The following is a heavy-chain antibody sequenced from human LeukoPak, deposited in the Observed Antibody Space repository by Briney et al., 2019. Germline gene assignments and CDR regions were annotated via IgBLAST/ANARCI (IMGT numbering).Heavy chain of an antibody. D-gene: IGHD6-6*01. CDR2: IIPILGIA. CDR1: GGTFSICA. CDR3: ARDVVKGIAARPYYYGMDV. V-gene: IGHV1-69*04. J-gene: IGHJ6*02. Sequence: SVKVSCKASGGTFSICAISWVRQAPGQGLEWMGRIIPILGIANYAQKFQGRVTITADKSTSTAYMELSSLRSEDTAVYYCARDVVKGIAARPYYYGMDVWGQGTTVTVSS.